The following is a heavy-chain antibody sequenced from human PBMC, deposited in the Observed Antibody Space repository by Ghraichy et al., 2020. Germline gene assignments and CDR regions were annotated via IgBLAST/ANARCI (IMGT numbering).Heavy chain of an antibody. J-gene: IGHJ6*02. Sequence: GGSLRLSCTASGFTFGDYAMSWFRQAPGKGLEWVGFIRSKAYGGTTEYAASVKGRFTISRDDSKSIAYLQMNSLKTEDTAVYYCTRDRDDSYYYYGMDVWGQGTTVTVSS. CDR1: GFTFGDYA. V-gene: IGHV3-49*03. CDR3: TRDRDDSYYYYGMDV. CDR2: IRSKAYGGTT. D-gene: IGHD2-21*02.